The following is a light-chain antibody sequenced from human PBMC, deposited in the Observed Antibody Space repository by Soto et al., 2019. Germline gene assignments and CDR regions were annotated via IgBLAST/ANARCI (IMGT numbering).Light chain of an antibody. V-gene: IGLV1-47*02. Sequence: QSVLTQPPSASGTPGQRVTISCSGSSSNIGSNYVSWYQQLPGTAPKLLIYSNNQRPSGVPDRFSGSKSGTSASLAISGLRSEDEADYYCAAWDDSLSALVFGGGTKLTVL. CDR2: SNN. CDR1: SSNIGSNY. CDR3: AAWDDSLSALV. J-gene: IGLJ2*01.